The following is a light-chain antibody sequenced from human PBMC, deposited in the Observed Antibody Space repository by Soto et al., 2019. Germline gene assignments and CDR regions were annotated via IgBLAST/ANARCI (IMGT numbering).Light chain of an antibody. CDR1: SSNIGAGYD. J-gene: IGLJ3*02. CDR2: GNN. Sequence: QSVLTQPPSVSGAPGQRVTISCTGSSSNIGAGYDVHWYQQFPGTAPKLLIYGNNNRPSGVPDRFSGSKSGTSASLAITGLQADDEADYYCQSHDSSLSGSVFGGGTKLTVL. V-gene: IGLV1-40*01. CDR3: QSHDSSLSGSV.